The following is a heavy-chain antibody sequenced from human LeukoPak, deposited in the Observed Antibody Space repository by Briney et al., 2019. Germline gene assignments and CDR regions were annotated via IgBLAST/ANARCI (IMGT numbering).Heavy chain of an antibody. CDR1: GGSISSYY. CDR3: ARYREGWYFDL. J-gene: IGHJ2*01. D-gene: IGHD4-11*01. V-gene: IGHV4-59*01. Sequence: SETLSLTCTVSGGSISSYYWSWIRQPPGKGLEWIGYIFYSGSTNSNPSLKSRVTLSLDTSKNHFSLKLSSVTAADTAVYYCARYREGWYFDLWGRGTPVTVSS. CDR2: IFYSGST.